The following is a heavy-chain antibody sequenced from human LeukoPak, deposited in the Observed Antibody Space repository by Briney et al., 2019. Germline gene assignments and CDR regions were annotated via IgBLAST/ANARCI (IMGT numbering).Heavy chain of an antibody. CDR2: ISSSGSTI. V-gene: IGHV3-48*03. D-gene: IGHD3-10*01. CDR1: GFTFSSYE. CDR3: ARGMIGFGELLYGPDAFDI. Sequence: PGGSLRLSCAASGFTFSSYEMNWVRQAPGKGLEWVSYISSSGSTIYYADSVKGRFTISRDNAKNSLYLQMNSLRAEDTAVYYCARGMIGFGELLYGPDAFDIWGQGTMVTVSS. J-gene: IGHJ3*02.